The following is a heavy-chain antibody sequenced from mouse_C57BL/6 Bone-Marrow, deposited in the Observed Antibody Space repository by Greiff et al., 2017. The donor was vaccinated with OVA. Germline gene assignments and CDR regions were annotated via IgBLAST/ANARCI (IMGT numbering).Heavy chain of an antibody. D-gene: IGHD2-5*01. CDR3: ARLGPHYYSNLAWFAY. V-gene: IGHV1-55*01. CDR1: GYTFTSYW. CDR2: IYPGSGST. Sequence: QVQLQQPGAELVKPGASVKMSCKASGYTFTSYWITWVKQRPGQGLEWIGDIYPGSGSTNYNEKFKSKATLTVDTSSSTAYMQLSSLTSEDSAVYYCARLGPHYYSNLAWFAYWGQGTLVTVSA. J-gene: IGHJ3*01.